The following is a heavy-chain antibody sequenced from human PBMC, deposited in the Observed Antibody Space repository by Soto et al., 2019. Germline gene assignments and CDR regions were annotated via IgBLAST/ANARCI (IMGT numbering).Heavy chain of an antibody. J-gene: IGHJ5*02. CDR3: ARYGTYCSSTSCYAPVGWFDP. V-gene: IGHV4-59*01. CDR2: IYYSGST. CDR1: GGSISSYY. Sequence: PSETLSLTCTVSGGSISSYYWSWIRQPPGKGLEWIGYIYYSGSTNYNPSLKSRVTISVDTSKNQFSLKLSSVTAADTAVYYCARYGTYCSSTSCYAPVGWFDPWGQGTLVTVSS. D-gene: IGHD2-2*01.